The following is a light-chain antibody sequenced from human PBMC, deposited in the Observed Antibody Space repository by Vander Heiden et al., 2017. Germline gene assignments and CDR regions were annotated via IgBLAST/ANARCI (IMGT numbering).Light chain of an antibody. J-gene: IGKJ1*01. CDR2: WAS. CDR1: QSVLYNSNNKNY. CDR3: QQYYSAPRT. Sequence: DIVMTQSPDSLAVSLGERATIKCKSSQSVLYNSNNKNYLAWYQHKPGQPPKLLIYWASTRESGVPDRFSGSGSGTDFTLTISSLQAEDVAVYYCQQYYSAPRTFGQGTKVEIK. V-gene: IGKV4-1*01.